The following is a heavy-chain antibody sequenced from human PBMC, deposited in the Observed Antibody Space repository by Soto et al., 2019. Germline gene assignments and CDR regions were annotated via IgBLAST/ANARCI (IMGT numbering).Heavy chain of an antibody. J-gene: IGHJ4*02. V-gene: IGHV4-34*01. D-gene: IGHD4-17*01. CDR2: INHSGST. Sequence: SETLSLTCAVYGGSFSGYYWSWIRQPPGKGLEWIGEINHSGSTNYNPSLKSRVTISVDTSKNQFSLKLSSVTAADTAVYYCARRRDYGDPYYFDYWGQGTLVTVSS. CDR3: ARRRDYGDPYYFDY. CDR1: GGSFSGYY.